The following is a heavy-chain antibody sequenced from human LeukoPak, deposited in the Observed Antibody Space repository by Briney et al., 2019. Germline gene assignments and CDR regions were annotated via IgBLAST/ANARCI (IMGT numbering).Heavy chain of an antibody. V-gene: IGHV3-64*01. D-gene: IGHD2-15*01. Sequence: GGSLRLSCAASGFTFSSYAMHWVRQAPGKGLEYVSAISSNGGSTYHANSVKGRFTISRDNSKNTLYLQMGSLRAEDMAVYYCARDGLVGSPTYYFDYWGQGTLVTVSS. J-gene: IGHJ4*02. CDR3: ARDGLVGSPTYYFDY. CDR2: ISSNGGST. CDR1: GFTFSSYA.